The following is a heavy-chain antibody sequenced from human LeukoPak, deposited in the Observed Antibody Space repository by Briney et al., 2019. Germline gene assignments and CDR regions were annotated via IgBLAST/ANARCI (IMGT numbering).Heavy chain of an antibody. Sequence: SETLSLTCTVSGGSISSSYYYWGWIRQHPGKGLEWIGYIFYSGSTYYNPSLKSRVTISVDTSKNQFSLKLSSVTAADTAVYYCARVVGGNSGFDYWGQGTLVTVSS. V-gene: IGHV4-31*03. J-gene: IGHJ4*02. CDR1: GGSISSSYYY. CDR3: ARVVGGNSGFDY. CDR2: IFYSGST. D-gene: IGHD4-23*01.